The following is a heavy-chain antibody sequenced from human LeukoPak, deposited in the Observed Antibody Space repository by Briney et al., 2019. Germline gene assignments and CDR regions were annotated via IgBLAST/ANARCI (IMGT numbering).Heavy chain of an antibody. V-gene: IGHV3-7*03. Sequence: GGSLRLSCAASGFNFGSHWMNWVCQAPGKGLEWVANIKEDGSLTYYLDSVRGRFSISRDNTKKSLYLQMNSLRVEDTAVYFCVRDGYNQNRFDYWGQGTLITVSS. CDR1: GFNFGSHW. J-gene: IGHJ4*02. D-gene: IGHD5-24*01. CDR3: VRDGYNQNRFDY. CDR2: IKEDGSLT.